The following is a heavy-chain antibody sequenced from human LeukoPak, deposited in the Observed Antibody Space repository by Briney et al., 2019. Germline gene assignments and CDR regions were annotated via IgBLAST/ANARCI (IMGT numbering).Heavy chain of an antibody. J-gene: IGHJ5*02. CDR3: ARPLSEGFDP. Sequence: GGSLRLSCAASGFTFSDYSTHWVRQAPGKGLNWVAFIRYDGNNKYYADSVKGRFTISRDNSKNMLYLEMNSLRAEDTAVYYCARPLSEGFDPWGQGTLVTVSS. CDR2: IRYDGNNK. V-gene: IGHV3-30*02. CDR1: GFTFSDYS. D-gene: IGHD3-16*02.